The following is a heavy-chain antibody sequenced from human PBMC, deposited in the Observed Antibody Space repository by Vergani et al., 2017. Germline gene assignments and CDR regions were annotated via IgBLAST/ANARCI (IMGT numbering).Heavy chain of an antibody. Sequence: EVQLVETGGGLIQPGGSLRLSCAASGFTVSSNYMSWVRQAPGKGLEWVSGINWNGGSTGYADSVKGRFTISRDNAKNSLYLQMNSLRAEDTALYYCARDLGGSSSSWYLDYYGMDVWGQGTTVTVSS. J-gene: IGHJ6*02. CDR3: ARDLGGSSSSWYLDYYGMDV. D-gene: IGHD6-13*01. CDR2: INWNGGST. CDR1: GFTVSSNY. V-gene: IGHV3-20*04.